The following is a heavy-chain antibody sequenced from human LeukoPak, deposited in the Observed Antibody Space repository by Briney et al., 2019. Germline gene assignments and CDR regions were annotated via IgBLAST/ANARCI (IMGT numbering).Heavy chain of an antibody. J-gene: IGHJ3*01. Sequence: QPGGSLRLSCAASGFSVTSNHMNWVRQAPGKGLEWVSIIYTGGTTHYADSLNDRFTISRDDSINTLYLQMNSLRAEDTAVYSCAREDLDAFDVWGQGTMVTVSS. V-gene: IGHV3-66*01. CDR2: IYTGGTT. CDR1: GFSVTSNH. CDR3: AREDLDAFDV.